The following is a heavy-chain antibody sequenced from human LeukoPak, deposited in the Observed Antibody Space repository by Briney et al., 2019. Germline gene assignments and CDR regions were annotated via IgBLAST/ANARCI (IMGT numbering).Heavy chain of an antibody. Sequence: GASVKVSCKASGSTFSSYAISWVRQAPGQGLEWMGRIIPIFGTANYAQKFQGRVTITTDESTSTAYMELSSLRSEDTAVYYCARCRIVLIDTAMVNGYFDYWGQGTLVTVSS. CDR3: ARCRIVLIDTAMVNGYFDY. D-gene: IGHD5-18*01. CDR2: IIPIFGTA. V-gene: IGHV1-69*05. CDR1: GSTFSSYA. J-gene: IGHJ4*02.